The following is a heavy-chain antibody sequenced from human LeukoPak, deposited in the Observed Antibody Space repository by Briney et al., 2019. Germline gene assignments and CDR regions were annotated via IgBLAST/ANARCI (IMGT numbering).Heavy chain of an antibody. CDR3: ARSYSSGYRYRVPPDDY. Sequence: GGSLRLSCAASGFTFSDYYMSWIRQAPGKGLEWVSYISSSGSTIYYADSVKGRFTISRDNAKNSLYLQMNSLRAEDTAVYYCARSYSSGYRYRVPPDDYWGQGTLVTVSS. V-gene: IGHV3-11*01. CDR2: ISSSGSTI. D-gene: IGHD6-19*01. J-gene: IGHJ4*02. CDR1: GFTFSDYY.